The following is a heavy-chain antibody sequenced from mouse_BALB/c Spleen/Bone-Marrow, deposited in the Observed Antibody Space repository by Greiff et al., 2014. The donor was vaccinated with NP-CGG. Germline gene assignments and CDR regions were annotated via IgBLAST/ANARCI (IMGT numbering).Heavy chain of an antibody. CDR2: IGGGGSYT. Sequence: EVKVEESGGGLVKSGGSLKLSCAASGFSFNSYGMSWVRQTPEKRLEWVATIGGGGSYTFYPDSVKGRFTTSRDNAKNNLYLQLSSLRSEDTALYYCARHAYYDQTEVSFVYWGQGTLVTVSA. CDR1: GFSFNSYG. V-gene: IGHV5-9-2*01. D-gene: IGHD2-4*01. J-gene: IGHJ3*01. CDR3: ARHAYYDQTEVSFVY.